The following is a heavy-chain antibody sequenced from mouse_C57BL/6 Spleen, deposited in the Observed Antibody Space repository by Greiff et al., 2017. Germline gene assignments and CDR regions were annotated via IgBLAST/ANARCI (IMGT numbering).Heavy chain of an antibody. CDR2: IWGGGST. J-gene: IGHJ4*01. CDR3: AKHGGAYYAMDY. CDR1: GFSLTSYG. Sequence: VKLVESGPGLVAPSPSLSLSCTVSGFSLTSYGVDWFRQPPGQGLDWLGEIWGGGSTNYNSALMSRLSISKNNSKNEVFLKMNSLQTDDTAMYYCAKHGGAYYAMDYWGQGTSVTVSS. V-gene: IGHV2-9*01.